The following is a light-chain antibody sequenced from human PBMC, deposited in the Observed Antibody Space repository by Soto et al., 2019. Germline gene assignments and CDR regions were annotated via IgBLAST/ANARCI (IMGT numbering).Light chain of an antibody. V-gene: IGKV1-39*01. Sequence: IQMTQSPSSLSASVGDRVTITCQASQDISNYLNWYQQKPGKAPKLLIYAASSLQSGVPSRFSGSRSGTDFTLTISSLQPEDFAAYYCQQTYSTPLFTFGPGTKVDI. CDR2: AAS. J-gene: IGKJ3*01. CDR3: QQTYSTPLFT. CDR1: QDISNY.